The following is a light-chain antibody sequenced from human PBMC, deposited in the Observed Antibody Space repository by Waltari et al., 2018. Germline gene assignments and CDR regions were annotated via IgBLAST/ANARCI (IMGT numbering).Light chain of an antibody. V-gene: IGLV2-23*02. CDR3: CSYARCGTFV. CDR1: SRDDGGCNL. CDR2: GVN. Sequence: QSALTQPASVSGSPGTSITISGTGTSRDDGGCNLVPWYPRSPGKAPKLTIYGVNKRPSVVSIRFSGSKSCNTASLSISVLQAEDEAEYHCCSYARCGTFVFGGGTELTVL. J-gene: IGLJ3*02.